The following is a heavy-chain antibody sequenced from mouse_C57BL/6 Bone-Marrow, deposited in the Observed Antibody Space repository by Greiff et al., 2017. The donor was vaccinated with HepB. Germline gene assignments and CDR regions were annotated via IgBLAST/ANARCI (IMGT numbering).Heavy chain of an antibody. CDR2: ILPSIGRT. D-gene: IGHD1-1*01. J-gene: IGHJ4*01. CDR3: ARGNYYGSSPLAMDD. Sequence: QVQLQQSGSELRSPGSSVKLSCKDFDSEVFPIAYMSWVRQKPGHGFEWIGGILPSIGRTIYGEKFEDNATLDADTLSNTAYLGLNSLTSEDSAIYYCARGNYYGSSPLAMDDWGQGTSVTVSS. CDR1: DSEVFPIAY. V-gene: IGHV15-2*01.